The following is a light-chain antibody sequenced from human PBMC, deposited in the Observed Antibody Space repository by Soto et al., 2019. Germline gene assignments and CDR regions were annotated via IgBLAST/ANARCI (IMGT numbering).Light chain of an antibody. Sequence: DIQMTQLPSLLSASVGDRVIITCRANQSISTWLAWHQQEPGKAPKVLIDGASTLKSGVPSRFSGSGSGTEFTLTISSLQPDDFATYYCRQYNSNPYTFGQGT. V-gene: IGKV1-5*01. CDR2: GAS. CDR3: RQYNSNPYT. CDR1: QSISTW. J-gene: IGKJ2*01.